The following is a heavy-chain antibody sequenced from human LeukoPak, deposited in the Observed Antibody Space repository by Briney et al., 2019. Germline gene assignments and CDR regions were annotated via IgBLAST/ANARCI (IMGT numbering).Heavy chain of an antibody. CDR1: GGSFSGYY. CDR2: INHSGST. Sequence: SETLSLTCAVYGGSFSGYYWSWIRQPPGKGLEWIGEINHSGSTNYNPSLKSRVTISVDTSKNQFSLKLSSVTAADTAVYYCARVAGGATMVRGVILNWFDPWGQGTLVTVSS. D-gene: IGHD3-10*01. CDR3: ARVAGGATMVRGVILNWFDP. J-gene: IGHJ5*02. V-gene: IGHV4-34*01.